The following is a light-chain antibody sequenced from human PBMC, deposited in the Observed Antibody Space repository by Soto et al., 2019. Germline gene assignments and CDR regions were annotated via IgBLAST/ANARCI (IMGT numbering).Light chain of an antibody. CDR1: QSVISSY. CDR2: GAS. V-gene: IGKV3-20*01. Sequence: EIMLTQSPGTLSLSPGEGATLSCRASQSVISSYLAWYQQKPGQAPRLLIYGASSRATGIPDRFSGSGSGTDFSLTISRLEPEDFAVYYCQQYASSPTTFGQGTKVEIK. J-gene: IGKJ1*01. CDR3: QQYASSPTT.